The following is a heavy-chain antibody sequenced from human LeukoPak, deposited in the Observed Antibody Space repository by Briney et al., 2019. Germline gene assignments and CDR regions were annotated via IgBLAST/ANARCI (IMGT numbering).Heavy chain of an antibody. J-gene: IGHJ4*02. D-gene: IGHD1-26*01. V-gene: IGHV3-74*01. CDR3: ARVGAAADAAFFDY. CDR1: GFTFSTYW. Sequence: AGGSLRLSCAASGFTFSTYWMHWVRQAPEKGLVWVSRINSDGSITSYADSVKGRFTISRDNAKNTLYLQMNSLRAEDTAVYYCARVGAAADAAFFDYWGQGTLVTVSA. CDR2: INSDGSIT.